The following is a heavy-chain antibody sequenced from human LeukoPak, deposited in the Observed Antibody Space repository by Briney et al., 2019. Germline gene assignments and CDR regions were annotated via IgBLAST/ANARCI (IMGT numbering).Heavy chain of an antibody. Sequence: PGGSLRLSCAASGFTFSSYRMNWIRQAPGKGLEWVSSISSSSSYIYYADSVKGRFTISRDNAKNSLYLQMNSLRAEDTAVYYCARDIVVATGYGMDVWGQGTTVTVSS. CDR2: ISSSSSYI. D-gene: IGHD5-12*01. CDR1: GFTFSSYR. J-gene: IGHJ6*02. V-gene: IGHV3-21*01. CDR3: ARDIVVATGYGMDV.